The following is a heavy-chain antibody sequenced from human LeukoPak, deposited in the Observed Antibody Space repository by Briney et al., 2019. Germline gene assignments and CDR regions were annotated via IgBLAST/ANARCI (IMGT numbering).Heavy chain of an antibody. Sequence: GESLKISCKGSGYSFTTYWIGWVRQMPGKGLEWMGIIYPLDSDIRYSPSFQGQVTISAAKSITTAYLQWSSPQASDTAMYYCATPLTTPGGFDYWGQGTLVTVSS. D-gene: IGHD4-11*01. CDR3: ATPLTTPGGFDY. V-gene: IGHV5-51*01. J-gene: IGHJ4*02. CDR2: IYPLDSDI. CDR1: GYSFTTYW.